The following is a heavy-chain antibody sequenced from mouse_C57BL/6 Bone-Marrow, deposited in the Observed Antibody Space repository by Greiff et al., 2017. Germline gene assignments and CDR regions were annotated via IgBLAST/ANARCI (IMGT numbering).Heavy chain of an antibody. D-gene: IGHD2-1*01. CDR2: INPSSGYT. V-gene: IGHV1-4*01. J-gene: IGHJ3*01. CDR3: ARSGGNFPFAY. Sequence: QVQLKQSGAELARPGASVKMSCKASGYTFTSYTMHWVKQRPGQGLEWIGYINPSSGYTKYNQKFKDKATLTADKSSSTAYMQLSSLTSEDSAVYYCARSGGNFPFAYWGQGTLVTVSA. CDR1: GYTFTSYT.